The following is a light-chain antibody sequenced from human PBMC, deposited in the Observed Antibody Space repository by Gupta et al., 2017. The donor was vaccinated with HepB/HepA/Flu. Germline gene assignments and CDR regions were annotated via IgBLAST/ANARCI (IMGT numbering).Light chain of an antibody. Sequence: QTVVTQEPSLTVSPGGTVTLTCASSTGAVTSGYYPNWHQQKPGQDPRVLIYSISTKPAGTPARFSGSRPGGTVALTLSGVQAEDEDDYYCRLSYGSAWVFGGGTKLTVL. CDR2: SIS. J-gene: IGLJ3*02. CDR3: RLSYGSAWV. V-gene: IGLV7-43*01. CDR1: TGAVTSGYY.